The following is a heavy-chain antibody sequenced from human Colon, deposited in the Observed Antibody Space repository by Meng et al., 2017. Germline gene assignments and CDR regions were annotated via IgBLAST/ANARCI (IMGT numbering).Heavy chain of an antibody. J-gene: IGHJ5*02. CDR1: GGSISSGDYY. V-gene: IGHV4-31*03. CDR2: FYFSGNT. Sequence: PLQESGPGLVKPSQTLSLTCTVSGGSISSGDYYWSWSRQHSGKGLEWIGYFYFSGNTYYNPSLKSRVSISVDTSKNRFSLNLSSVTAADTAVYYCARYFYDSRGVTWFDPWGQGTLVTVSS. CDR3: ARYFYDSRGVTWFDP. D-gene: IGHD3-22*01.